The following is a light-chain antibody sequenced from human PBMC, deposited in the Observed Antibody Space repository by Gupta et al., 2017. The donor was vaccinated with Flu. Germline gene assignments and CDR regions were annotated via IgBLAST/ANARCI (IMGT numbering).Light chain of an antibody. CDR3: QQYDNLPLT. Sequence: FQMTQPPSSLSASVGDRVTITCQASQDISNYLNWYQQKPGKAPKLLIYDASNLETGVPSRFSGSGSGTDFTFTISSLQPEDIATYYCQQYDNLPLTFGGGTKVEIK. CDR1: QDISNY. CDR2: DAS. J-gene: IGKJ4*01. V-gene: IGKV1-33*01.